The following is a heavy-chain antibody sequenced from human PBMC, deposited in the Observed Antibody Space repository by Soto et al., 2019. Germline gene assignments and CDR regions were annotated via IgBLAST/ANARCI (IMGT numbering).Heavy chain of an antibody. CDR3: AKRAVVGAARYFDD. V-gene: IGHV3-23*01. J-gene: IGHJ4*02. CDR1: GFTFSDYA. CDR2: IGASTNP. D-gene: IGHD2-15*01. Sequence: GGSLRLSCAASGFTFSDYAMSWVRQAPGKGLQWVSTIGASTNPYYPDSVKGRFTISRDNSKNTLYLQMNSLRAEDTAVYYCAKRAVVGAARYFDDWGLGTLVTVSS.